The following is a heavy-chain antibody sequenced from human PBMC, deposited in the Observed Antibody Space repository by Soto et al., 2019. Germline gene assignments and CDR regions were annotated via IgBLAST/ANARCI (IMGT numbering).Heavy chain of an antibody. J-gene: IGHJ4*02. CDR3: GRLEGLATISHYFDD. V-gene: IGHV4-39*01. Sequence: PSETLSLTCTVSGGSISSSSYYWGWIRQPPGKGLEWIGSVYYSGSTYYNPSLKSRVTISVDMSKNQFSLKLISLSASDTAVYCRGRLEGLATISHYFDDWGQGALVTVSS. CDR2: VYYSGST. CDR1: GGSISSSSYY. D-gene: IGHD3-9*01.